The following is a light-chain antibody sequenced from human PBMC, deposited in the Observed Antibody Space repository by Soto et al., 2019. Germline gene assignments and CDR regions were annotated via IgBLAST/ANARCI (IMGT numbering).Light chain of an antibody. CDR1: QSVSSSY. V-gene: IGKV3-20*01. CDR2: GAS. J-gene: IGKJ5*01. CDR3: QQYGSSST. Sequence: EIVLTQSPVTLSLSPGERATLXXRASQSVSSSYLAWYQQKPGQAPRXLIYGASSRATGIPDRFSGSWSGTDFTLTISRLEPEDFAVYYCQQYGSSSTFGQGTRLEIK.